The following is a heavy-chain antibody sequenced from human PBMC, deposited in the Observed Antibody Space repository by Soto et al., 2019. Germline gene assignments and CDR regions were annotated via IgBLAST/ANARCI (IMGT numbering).Heavy chain of an antibody. CDR1: GGTFSSYA. J-gene: IGHJ3*02. CDR3: AAGVDYDSSGYYNLRAVDI. Sequence: VQLVQAGAEVKKPGSSVKVSCKASGGTFSSYAISWVRQAPGLGREWMGGIIPIFGTANYAEKFQGRVTITADESTSTAYMELSSLRAEDTAVYYCAAGVDYDSSGYYNLRAVDIWGQGTMVTVSS. V-gene: IGHV1-69*01. D-gene: IGHD3-22*01. CDR2: IIPIFGTA.